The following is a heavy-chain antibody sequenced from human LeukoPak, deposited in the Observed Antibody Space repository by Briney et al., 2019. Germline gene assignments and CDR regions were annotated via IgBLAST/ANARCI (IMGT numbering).Heavy chain of an antibody. Sequence: GESLKISCKGFGYSFTSYWLAWVRQMPGKGLEWMGIIYPGDSDTRYSPSFQGQVTISGDKSISTIYLQSSSLKASDTAMYYCARVDLYCSSTSCYSFDYWGQGTLVTVSS. D-gene: IGHD2-2*01. CDR2: IYPGDSDT. CDR3: ARVDLYCSSTSCYSFDY. J-gene: IGHJ4*02. V-gene: IGHV5-51*01. CDR1: GYSFTSYW.